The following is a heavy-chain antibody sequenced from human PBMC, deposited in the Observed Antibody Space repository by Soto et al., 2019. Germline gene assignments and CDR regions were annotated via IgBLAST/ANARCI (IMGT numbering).Heavy chain of an antibody. Sequence: XGSLRLSCAASVCTFRSYPMTCVRQLPGKGLEWVSAISDSGDNTYYADSVKGRFTISRDNSKNTLYLQMNSLRAEDTAVYYCAKGHKPLWLGYWGQGTLYTVSS. CDR2: ISDSGDNT. CDR1: VCTFRSYP. CDR3: AKGHKPLWLGY. V-gene: IGHV3-23*01. J-gene: IGHJ4*02. D-gene: IGHD3-10*01.